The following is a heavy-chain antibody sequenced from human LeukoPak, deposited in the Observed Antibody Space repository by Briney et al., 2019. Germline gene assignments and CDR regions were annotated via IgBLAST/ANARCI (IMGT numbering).Heavy chain of an antibody. CDR1: GDSISSGDYS. Sequence: SQTLSLTCAVSGDSISSGDYSWSWIRQPSGKGLEWIGYIFHSRHSFYNPSLKSRITISVGTSKTQFSLRLTSVTAADTAVYYCARELWFVNAPGSWFDPWGQGTLVTVSS. CDR3: ARELWFVNAPGSWFDP. V-gene: IGHV4-30-2*01. CDR2: IFHSRHS. J-gene: IGHJ5*02. D-gene: IGHD3-10*01.